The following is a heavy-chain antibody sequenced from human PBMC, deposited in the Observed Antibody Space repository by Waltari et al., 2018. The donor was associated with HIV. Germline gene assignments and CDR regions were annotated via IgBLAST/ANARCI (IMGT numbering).Heavy chain of an antibody. V-gene: IGHV3-7*01. CDR2: IKPDGSET. CDR1: GFTFSRHC. J-gene: IGHJ4*02. CDR3: AREYFYESSGYYYRSTFDY. D-gene: IGHD3-22*01. Sequence: EVQLLLSGGGLVQLGESLSISCSSSGFTFSRHCMFWAPQASGKGLEWVANIKPDGSETYYVDSVKGRFTISRDNAKTSLYLKMNSLRAEDTVVYFCAREYFYESSGYYYRSTFDYWGQGTLVTVSS.